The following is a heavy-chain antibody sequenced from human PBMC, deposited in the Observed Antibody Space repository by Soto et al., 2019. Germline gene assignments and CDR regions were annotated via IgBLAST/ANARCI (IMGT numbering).Heavy chain of an antibody. V-gene: IGHV3-48*03. CDR3: ARADSGGFGELLTFGH. CDR1: GFTISNYE. D-gene: IGHD3-10*01. CDR2: ISTGATTI. Sequence: PGGSLRLSCAASGFTISNYEMNRVRQAPGKGLEWVSYISTGATTIYYADSVKGRFTVSRDNAKNSLYLQMNSLRAEDTAVYYCARADSGGFGELLTFGHWRQGTLVTVSS. J-gene: IGHJ4*02.